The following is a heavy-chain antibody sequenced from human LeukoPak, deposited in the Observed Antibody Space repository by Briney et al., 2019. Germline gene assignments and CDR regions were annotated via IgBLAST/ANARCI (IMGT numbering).Heavy chain of an antibody. Sequence: ASVKVSCKASGYTFTSYGISWVRQAPGQGLEWMGWISAYNGNTNYAQKLQGRVTMTEDTSTDTAYMELSSLRSEDTAVYYCATDLNTMVRGVIIPPPYWGQGTLVTVSS. D-gene: IGHD3-10*01. CDR1: GYTFTSYG. CDR2: ISAYNGNT. J-gene: IGHJ4*02. V-gene: IGHV1-18*01. CDR3: ATDLNTMVRGVIIPPPY.